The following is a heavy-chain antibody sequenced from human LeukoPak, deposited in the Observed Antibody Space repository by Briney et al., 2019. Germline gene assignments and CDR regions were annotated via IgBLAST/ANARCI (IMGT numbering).Heavy chain of an antibody. CDR3: VREGEGPLSKDFDY. CDR2: IGPHSTFT. CDR1: GFTFTDHY. D-gene: IGHD2/OR15-2a*01. J-gene: IGHJ4*02. Sequence: ASVKVSCKSSGFTFTDHYIHWVRQGPGQGLEWMGYIGPHSTFTSSPQEFQGRVTMTRDASMSTAYMELTRLTSDDSAVYYCVREGEGPLSKDFDYWGQGTLVTVSS. V-gene: IGHV1-2*02.